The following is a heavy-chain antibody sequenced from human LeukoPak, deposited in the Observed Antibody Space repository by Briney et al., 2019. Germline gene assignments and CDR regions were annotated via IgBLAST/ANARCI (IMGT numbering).Heavy chain of an antibody. D-gene: IGHD1-26*01. CDR1: GFTFTSYA. CDR3: ARAHGGSYHSGID. CDR2: ISGSGGST. Sequence: GGSLRLSCAASGFTFTSYAMNWVRQAPGKGLEWVSGISGSGGSTYYADSVKGRFSISRDNSKNTLYLQLNSLRVEDTAEYYCARAHGGSYHSGIDWGQGTLVIVSS. J-gene: IGHJ4*02. V-gene: IGHV3-23*01.